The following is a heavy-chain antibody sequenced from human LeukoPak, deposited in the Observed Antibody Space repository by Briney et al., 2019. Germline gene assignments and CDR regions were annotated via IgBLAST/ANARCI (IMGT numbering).Heavy chain of an antibody. CDR2: IKSKGDGETT. J-gene: IGHJ4*02. V-gene: IGHV3-15*01. CDR1: GFTFTNAW. Sequence: GGSLRLSCAASGFTFTNAWMSWVRQAPGKGLEWVGRIKSKGDGETTDYTAPVKGRFTMTRDDSKATLYLQMNYVIVEDTAVYFCATDLGLTMIRGVLVSWGQGALVSVSP. D-gene: IGHD3-10*01. CDR3: ATDLGLTMIRGVLVS.